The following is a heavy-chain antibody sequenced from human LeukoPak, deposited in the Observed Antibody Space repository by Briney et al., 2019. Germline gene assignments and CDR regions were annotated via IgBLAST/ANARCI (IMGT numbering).Heavy chain of an antibody. V-gene: IGHV3-23*01. CDR2: ISGSGGST. CDR1: GFTFSSYA. J-gene: IGHJ4*02. Sequence: GGSLRLSCAASGFTFSSYAMSWVRQAPGKGLEWVSAISGSGGSTYYADPVKGRFTISRDNSKNTLYLQMNSLRAEDTAVYYCAKARGYDFWSGYCLDYWGQGTLVTVSS. D-gene: IGHD3-3*01. CDR3: AKARGYDFWSGYCLDY.